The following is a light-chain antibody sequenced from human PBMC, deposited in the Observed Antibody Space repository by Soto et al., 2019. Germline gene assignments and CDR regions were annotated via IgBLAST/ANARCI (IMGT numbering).Light chain of an antibody. CDR3: GTWDSSLSAVV. J-gene: IGLJ2*01. CDR2: DND. V-gene: IGLV1-51*01. Sequence: QSVLTQPPSLSAAPGQKVTISCSGSTSNIGYNFVSWYQQLPGTAPKLLIYDNDRRPSGIPDRFSASKSGTSATLDITGLQTGDEADYYCGTWDSSLSAVVFGAGIKLTVL. CDR1: TSNIGYNF.